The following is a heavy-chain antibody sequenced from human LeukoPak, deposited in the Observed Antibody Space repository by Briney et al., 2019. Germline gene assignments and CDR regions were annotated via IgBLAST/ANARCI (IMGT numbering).Heavy chain of an antibody. Sequence: PGGSLRLSCAASGFTFSSYWMSWVRQAPGKGLEWVANIKQDGSEKYYVDSVKGRFTISRDNAKNSLYLQMNSLRAEDTAVYYCASWSRGGYNRLDYWGQGTLVTVSS. CDR1: GFTFSSYW. CDR3: ASWSRGGYNRLDY. V-gene: IGHV3-7*01. D-gene: IGHD5-24*01. CDR2: IKQDGSEK. J-gene: IGHJ4*02.